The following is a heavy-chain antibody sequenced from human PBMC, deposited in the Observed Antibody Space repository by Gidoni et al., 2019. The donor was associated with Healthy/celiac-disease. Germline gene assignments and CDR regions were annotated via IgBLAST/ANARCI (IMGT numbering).Heavy chain of an antibody. CDR1: AFTFSTYA. J-gene: IGHJ4*02. V-gene: IGHV3-23*01. Sequence: EVQLLEAGGGLVQPGGSLRLSCAASAFTFSTYAMRWVRQAPGQGLEWVSAIGVSGGRTYYAVSVKVRFTISRDNSNNTLYLQLNSLRAEDTAVYYCAKVDEALYYYGSGSPLCYWGQGTLVPVSS. CDR3: AKVDEALYYYGSGSPLCY. CDR2: IGVSGGRT. D-gene: IGHD3-10*01.